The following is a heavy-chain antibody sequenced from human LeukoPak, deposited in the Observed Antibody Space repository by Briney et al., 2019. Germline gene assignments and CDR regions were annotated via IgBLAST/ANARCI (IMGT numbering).Heavy chain of an antibody. Sequence: PSETLSLTCTVSGGSISSGSYYWRWIRQPAGKGLEWIGRIYTSGSTNYNPSLKSRVTISVDTSKNQFSLKLSSVTAADTAVYYCARGPQLGNHPFDYWGQGTLVTVSS. V-gene: IGHV4-61*02. CDR3: ARGPQLGNHPFDY. CDR2: IYTSGST. CDR1: GGSISSGSYY. D-gene: IGHD1-1*01. J-gene: IGHJ4*02.